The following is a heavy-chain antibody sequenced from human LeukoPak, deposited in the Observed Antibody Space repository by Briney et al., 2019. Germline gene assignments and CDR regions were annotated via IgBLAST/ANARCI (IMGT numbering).Heavy chain of an antibody. CDR2: IDPSDSYT. CDR3: ARLGVAAADDYYYYGMDV. J-gene: IGHJ6*02. CDR1: GYSFTSYW. D-gene: IGHD6-13*01. Sequence: HGESLKISCKGSGYSFTSYWISWVRQMPGKGLEWMGRIDPSDSYTNYSPSFQGHVTISADKSISTAYLQWSSLKASDTAMYCCARLGVAAADDYYYYGMDVWGQGTTVTVSS. V-gene: IGHV5-10-1*01.